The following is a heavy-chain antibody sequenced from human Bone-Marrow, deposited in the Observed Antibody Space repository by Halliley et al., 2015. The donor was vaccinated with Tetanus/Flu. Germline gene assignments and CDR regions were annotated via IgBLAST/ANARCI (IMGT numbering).Heavy chain of an antibody. Sequence: WVSLIKGDGTSTYYADSVKGRCTRSRKNSKNSVYLQLNNLRTDDTALYYCAKRSFFTYLGLDVWGQGTTVTVSS. V-gene: IGHV3-43*02. J-gene: IGHJ6*02. CDR3: AKRSFFTYLGLDV. CDR2: IKGDGTST.